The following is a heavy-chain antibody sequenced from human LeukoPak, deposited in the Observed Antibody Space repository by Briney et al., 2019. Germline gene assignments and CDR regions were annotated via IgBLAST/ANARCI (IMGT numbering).Heavy chain of an antibody. J-gene: IGHJ4*02. CDR2: INHSGST. Sequence: SETLSLTCAVYGGSFSGYYWSWIRQPPGKGLEWIGEINHSGSTNYNPSLKSRVTISVDTSKNQFSLKLSSVTAADSAVYYCARRIAVAGIDYWGQGTLVTVSS. CDR1: GGSFSGYY. CDR3: ARRIAVAGIDY. V-gene: IGHV4-34*01. D-gene: IGHD6-19*01.